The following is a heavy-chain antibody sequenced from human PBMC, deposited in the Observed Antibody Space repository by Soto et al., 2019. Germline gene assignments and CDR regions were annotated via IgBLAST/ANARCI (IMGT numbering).Heavy chain of an antibody. Sequence: SETLSLTCTVSGGSISSYYWSWIRQPPGKGLEWIAYIYYSGSTNYNPSLKSRVTISVDRSNNQFSLEVSSLTAADTAVYYCARGSYYFDYWGQGTLVTVSS. CDR3: ARGSYYFDY. CDR1: GGSISSYY. CDR2: IYYSGST. V-gene: IGHV4-59*01. J-gene: IGHJ4*02.